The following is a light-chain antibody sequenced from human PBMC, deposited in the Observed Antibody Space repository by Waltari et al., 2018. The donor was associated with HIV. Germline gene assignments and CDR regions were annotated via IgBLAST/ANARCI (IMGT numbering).Light chain of an antibody. CDR1: QDRSNS. CDR2: STS. J-gene: IGKJ2*01. CDR3: QQLNTYPHT. Sequence: DIHLTQSPSFLSASVGDRDTITCRASQDRSNSVAWYQQRPGKAPKLLIYSTSTLQSGVPSRFRGSRSRTEFTLTIASLQAEDFATYFCQQLNTYPHTFGQGTKVEI. V-gene: IGKV1-9*01.